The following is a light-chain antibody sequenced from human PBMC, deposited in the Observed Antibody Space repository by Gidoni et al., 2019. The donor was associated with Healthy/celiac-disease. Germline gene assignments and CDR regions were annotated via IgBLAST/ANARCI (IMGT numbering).Light chain of an antibody. J-gene: IGKJ1*01. V-gene: IGKV1-5*03. CDR1: QNISSC. CDR3: QQYNCYWT. CDR2: KAS. Sequence: DIQMTQSPSTLSASVGDRVTITCRASQNISSCLAWYQQQPGKAPKLLIYKASSLEIGVPSRFSGSGTGAEFTLSISSLQSDDFETCYCQQYNCYWTFGLGTKVEIK.